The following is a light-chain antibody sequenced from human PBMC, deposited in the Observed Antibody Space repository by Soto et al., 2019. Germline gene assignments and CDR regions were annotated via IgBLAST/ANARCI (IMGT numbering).Light chain of an antibody. CDR1: QSVTSSY. Sequence: EIVLTQSPGTLSLSPGERATLSCRASQSVTSSYLAWYQQKPGQAPRLLIYAASSRATGIPDRFSCSGSGTDFTLTISRLEPEDFAIYYCLQANRVPLSFGQGTRLEIK. J-gene: IGKJ5*01. V-gene: IGKV3-20*01. CDR3: LQANRVPLS. CDR2: AAS.